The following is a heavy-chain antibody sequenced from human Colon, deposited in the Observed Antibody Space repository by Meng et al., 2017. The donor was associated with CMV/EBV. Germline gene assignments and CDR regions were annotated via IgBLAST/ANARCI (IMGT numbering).Heavy chain of an antibody. CDR1: GYTFTDYY. Sequence: QGQLVQSGAEGKIPGASVKVSCKGSGYTFTDYYIHWVRQAPGQGLEWMGLINSNTGATKYAQKFQNRITMTRDTSINTVYMQLSGLRSDDTAVYYCERVGGWIGSSSIFGWFDPWGQGTLVTVSS. D-gene: IGHD6-6*01. CDR3: ERVGGWIGSSSIFGWFDP. CDR2: INSNTGAT. V-gene: IGHV1-2*02. J-gene: IGHJ5*02.